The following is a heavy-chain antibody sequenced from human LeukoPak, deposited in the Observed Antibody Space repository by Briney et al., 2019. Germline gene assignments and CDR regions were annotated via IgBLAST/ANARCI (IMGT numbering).Heavy chain of an antibody. J-gene: IGHJ6*03. CDR2: IYTSGST. V-gene: IGHV4-61*02. CDR3: ARVNVDTAIPGYYYYYYMDV. Sequence: PSETLSLTCTVSGDSISSGIHYWNWIRQPAGKGLEWIGRIYTSGSTNYNPSLKSRVTISVDTSKNQFSLKLSSVTAADTAVYYCARVNVDTAIPGYYYYYYMDVWGKGTTVTVSS. D-gene: IGHD5-18*01. CDR1: GDSISSGIHY.